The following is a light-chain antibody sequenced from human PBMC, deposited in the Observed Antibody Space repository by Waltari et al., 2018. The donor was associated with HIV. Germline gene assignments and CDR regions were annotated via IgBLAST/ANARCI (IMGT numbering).Light chain of an antibody. CDR1: SLNVGGYNY. CDR3: CSYAGSYTWV. J-gene: IGLJ3*02. CDR2: DVT. V-gene: IGLV2-11*01. Sequence: QSALTQPRSVSGSPGQSVTISCTGTSLNVGGYNYVSWFQQHPGKAPKLIIYDVTQRPSVAPDRFSASKSGNTASLTISGLQAGDEADYFCCSYAGSYTWVFGTGTELTVL.